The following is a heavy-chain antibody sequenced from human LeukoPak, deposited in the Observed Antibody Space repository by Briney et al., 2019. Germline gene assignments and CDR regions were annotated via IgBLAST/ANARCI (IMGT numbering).Heavy chain of an antibody. CDR3: AKDIYCGGDCYIRAGDS. J-gene: IGHJ4*02. D-gene: IGHD2-21*02. CDR1: GFTFGSYG. V-gene: IGHV3-23*01. Sequence: GGSLRLSCSASGFTFGSYGMSWVRQAPGKGLEWVSAINDGVGRAFYAGAVRGRFTISRDNSQNTLYLQMNSLRAEDTAIYYCAKDIYCGGDCYIRAGDSWGQGTLVTVSS. CDR2: INDGVGRA.